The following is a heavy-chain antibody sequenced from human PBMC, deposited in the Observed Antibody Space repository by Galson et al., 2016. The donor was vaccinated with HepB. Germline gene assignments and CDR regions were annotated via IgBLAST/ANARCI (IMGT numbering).Heavy chain of an antibody. Sequence: SLRLSCAASGFTFSNYSMNWVRQGPGKGLEWVSLIYSGGSTHYADSVKGRFTISRDNAKNTLYLQMNNLRAEDTAVYYCASSGYSGSWGQGTLVTVSS. CDR2: IYSGGST. CDR3: ASSGYSGS. D-gene: IGHD6-13*01. CDR1: GFTFSNYS. V-gene: IGHV3-53*01. J-gene: IGHJ4*02.